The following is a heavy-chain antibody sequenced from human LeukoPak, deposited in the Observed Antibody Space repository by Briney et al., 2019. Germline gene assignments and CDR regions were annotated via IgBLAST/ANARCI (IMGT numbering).Heavy chain of an antibody. V-gene: IGHV4-39*01. Sequence: SETLSLTCTVSSGSISSSSYYWGWIRQPPGKGLEWIGSIYYSGSTYYNPSLKSRVTISVDTSKNQFSLKLSSVTAADTAVYYCARAIAVAGTMTDYWGQGTLVTVSS. CDR3: ARAIAVAGTMTDY. CDR2: IYYSGST. J-gene: IGHJ4*02. D-gene: IGHD6-19*01. CDR1: SGSISSSSYY.